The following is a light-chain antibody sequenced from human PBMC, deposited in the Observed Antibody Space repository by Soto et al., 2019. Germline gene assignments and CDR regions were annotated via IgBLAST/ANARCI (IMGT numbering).Light chain of an antibody. J-gene: IGKJ5*01. CDR2: AAS. CDR3: QQLNSYPTT. Sequence: DIQLTQSPSFLSASVGDRVTITCRASQGLSSDLAWYQQKPGKAPKLLIYAASTLQSGVPSRFSGSGSVTEVTLTISSLQPEDFATYYCQQLNSYPTTFGQGTRLEIK. V-gene: IGKV1-9*01. CDR1: QGLSSD.